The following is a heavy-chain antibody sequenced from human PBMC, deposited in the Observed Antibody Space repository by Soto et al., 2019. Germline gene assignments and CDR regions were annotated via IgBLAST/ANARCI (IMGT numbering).Heavy chain of an antibody. CDR1: GFTFSSYA. D-gene: IGHD2-2*01. Sequence: EVQLLESGGGLVQPGGSLRLSCAASGFTFSSYAMSWVRQAPGKGLEWVSAISGSGGSTYYADSVKGRFTISRDNSKNMLYLQMNSLRAEDTAVYYCAKAGVQRSKVTEFDYWGQGTLVTVSS. CDR2: ISGSGGST. CDR3: AKAGVQRSKVTEFDY. V-gene: IGHV3-23*01. J-gene: IGHJ4*02.